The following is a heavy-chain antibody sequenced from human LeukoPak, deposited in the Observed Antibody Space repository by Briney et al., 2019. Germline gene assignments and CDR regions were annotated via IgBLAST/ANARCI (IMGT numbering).Heavy chain of an antibody. J-gene: IGHJ4*02. CDR3: ARGMSSGYYNDGSFDY. CDR1: GYTFTGYY. CDR2: IIPIFGTA. D-gene: IGHD3-22*01. Sequence: ASVKVSCKASGYTFTGYYMHWVRQAPGQGLEWMGGIIPIFGTANYAQKFQGRVTITTDESTSTAYMELSSLRSEDTAVYYCARGMSSGYYNDGSFDYWGQGTLVTVSS. V-gene: IGHV1-69*05.